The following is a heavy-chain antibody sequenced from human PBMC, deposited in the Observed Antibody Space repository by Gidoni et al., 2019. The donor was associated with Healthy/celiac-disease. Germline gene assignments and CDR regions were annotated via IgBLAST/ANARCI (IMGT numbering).Heavy chain of an antibody. Sequence: QVQLVQSGAEVKKPGASVKVSCTASGYTFTGYYMHWVRQAPGQGLEWMGWINPNSGGTNYAQKFQGRVTMTRDTSISTAYMELSRLRSDDTAVYYCARDWHSRGRGAAPDYWGQGTLVTVSS. D-gene: IGHD3-10*01. CDR3: ARDWHSRGRGAAPDY. J-gene: IGHJ4*02. V-gene: IGHV1-2*02. CDR2: INPNSGGT. CDR1: GYTFTGYY.